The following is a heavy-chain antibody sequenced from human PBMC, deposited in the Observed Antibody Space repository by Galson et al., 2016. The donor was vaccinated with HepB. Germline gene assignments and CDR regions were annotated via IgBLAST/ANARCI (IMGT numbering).Heavy chain of an antibody. V-gene: IGHV3-23*01. D-gene: IGHD6-19*01. CDR1: GFTFGRYA. CDR3: ASFTHEWLDRVDYFDY. J-gene: IGHJ4*02. CDR2: ISGDGGST. Sequence: SLRLSCAASGFTFGRYAMSWVRQAPGKGLEWVSAISGDGGSTYYAGSVQGRFTSSRDRSTNTMYLQMNSLRTDDTAVYYCASFTHEWLDRVDYFDYWGQGTLVTVCS.